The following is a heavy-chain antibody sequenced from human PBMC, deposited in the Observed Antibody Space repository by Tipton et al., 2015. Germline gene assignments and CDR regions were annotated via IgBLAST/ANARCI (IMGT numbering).Heavy chain of an antibody. CDR3: ARDAWAGDTRGFYYIY. J-gene: IGHJ4*02. Sequence: TLSLTCTVSGGSVSTSNYYWGWIRQSPGKGLEWIGYISYSGSTHYNPSLKRRVTISLDTSKNQFSLTLNSVTAADTAVYYCARDAWAGDTRGFYYIYWGRGTLVSVSS. V-gene: IGHV4-61*01. CDR1: GGSVSTSNYY. D-gene: IGHD3-22*01. CDR2: ISYSGST.